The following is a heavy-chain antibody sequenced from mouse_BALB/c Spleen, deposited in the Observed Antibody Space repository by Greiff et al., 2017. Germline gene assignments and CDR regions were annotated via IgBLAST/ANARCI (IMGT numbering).Heavy chain of an antibody. CDR2: ISNGGGST. CDR3: ARHNGSPWFAY. D-gene: IGHD1-1*01. J-gene: IGHJ3*01. V-gene: IGHV5-12-2*01. Sequence: EVQRVESGGGLVQPGGSLKLSCAASGFTFSSYTMSWVRQTPEKRLEWVAYISNGGGSTYYPDTVKGRFTISRDNAKNTLYLQMSSLKSEDTAMYYCARHNGSPWFAYWGQGTLVTVSA. CDR1: GFTFSSYT.